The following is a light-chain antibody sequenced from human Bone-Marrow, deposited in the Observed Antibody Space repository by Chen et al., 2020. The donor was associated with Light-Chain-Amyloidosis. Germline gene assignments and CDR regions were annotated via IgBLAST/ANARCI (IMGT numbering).Light chain of an antibody. CDR3: QQSYTKTRT. Sequence: DIQMTQSPSSLSASVGDRVSITCRASQSITTYLNWYQQKPGKAPNLLIYLSSSLQSGVPARFCGSGSGTEFTLTITSLQPEDFATYYCQQSYTKTRTFGQGTKLEIK. J-gene: IGKJ2*02. CDR2: LSS. V-gene: IGKV1-39*01. CDR1: QSITTY.